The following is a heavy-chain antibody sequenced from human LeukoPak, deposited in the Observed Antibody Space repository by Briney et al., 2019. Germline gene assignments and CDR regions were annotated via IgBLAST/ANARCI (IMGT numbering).Heavy chain of an antibody. CDR2: IYYSGST. J-gene: IGHJ4*02. D-gene: IGHD3-22*01. CDR3: ARAGEYDSSGYYYFDY. CDR1: GGSISSYY. V-gene: IGHV4-59*01. Sequence: SETLSLTCTVSGGSISSYYWSWIRQPPGKGLEWIGYIYYSGSTNYNPSLKSRVTISVDTSKNQFSLKLSSVTAADTAVYYCARAGEYDSSGYYYFDYWGQGTLVTVSS.